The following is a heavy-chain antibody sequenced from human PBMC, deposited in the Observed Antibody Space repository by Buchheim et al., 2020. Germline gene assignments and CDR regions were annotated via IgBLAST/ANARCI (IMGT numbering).Heavy chain of an antibody. Sequence: EVQLLESGGGLVQPGGSLRLSCAASGFTFSSSTMGWVRQAPGKGLEWVATVTSIGTTYYVDSVKGRFTISRDDSRRMVSLLMNSLRVDDTAVYYCANGGRHVDSCGQGT. J-gene: IGHJ4*02. D-gene: IGHD3-16*01. V-gene: IGHV3-23*01. CDR2: VTSIGTT. CDR1: GFTFSSST. CDR3: ANGGRHVDS.